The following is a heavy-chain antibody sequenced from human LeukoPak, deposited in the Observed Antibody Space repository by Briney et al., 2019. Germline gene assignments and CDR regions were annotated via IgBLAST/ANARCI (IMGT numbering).Heavy chain of an antibody. D-gene: IGHD3-16*02. CDR2: ISYGGSNK. V-gene: IGHV3-30*03. Sequence: PGRSLRLSCAASGFTFSSYGMHWVRQAPGKGLEWVAVISYGGSNKYYADSVKGRFTISRDNSKNTLYLQMNSLRAEDTAVYYWERDGADIMITLGGVIVPDSWGQGTLVTVSS. J-gene: IGHJ4*02. CDR3: ERDGADIMITLGGVIVPDS. CDR1: GFTFSSYG.